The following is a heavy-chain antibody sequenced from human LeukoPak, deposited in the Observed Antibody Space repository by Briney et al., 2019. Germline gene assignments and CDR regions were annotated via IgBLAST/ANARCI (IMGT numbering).Heavy chain of an antibody. CDR2: INHSGST. CDR3: ARGLGYYSSTSCYSDY. V-gene: IGHV4-34*01. CDR1: GGSFSGYY. D-gene: IGHD2-2*02. J-gene: IGHJ4*02. Sequence: PSETLSLTCAVYGGSFSGYYWSWIRQPPGKGLEWIGEINHSGSTNYNPSLKSRVTISVDTSKNQFSLKLSSVTAADTAVYYCARGLGYYSSTSCYSDYWGQGTLVTVSS.